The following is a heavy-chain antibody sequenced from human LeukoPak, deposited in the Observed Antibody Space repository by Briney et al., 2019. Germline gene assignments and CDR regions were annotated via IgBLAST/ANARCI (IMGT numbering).Heavy chain of an antibody. CDR1: GFTFSSYA. D-gene: IGHD4-11*01. V-gene: IGHV3-30-3*01. CDR2: ISYDGSNK. J-gene: IGHJ6*03. Sequence: GRSLRLSCAASGFTFSSYAVHWVRQAPGKGLEWVAVISYDGSNKYYADSVKGRFNISRDNSKNTLYLQMNSLRDEDTAVYYCARTYYSNYPYYYYMDVWGKGTTVTVSS. CDR3: ARTYYSNYPYYYYMDV.